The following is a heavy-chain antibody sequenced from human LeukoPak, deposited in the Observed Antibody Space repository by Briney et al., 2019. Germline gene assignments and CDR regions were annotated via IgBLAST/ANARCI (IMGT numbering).Heavy chain of an antibody. CDR2: INPSGGST. CDR1: GYTFTSFG. CDR3: ARALWGSYRYTSDY. J-gene: IGHJ4*02. V-gene: IGHV1-46*01. D-gene: IGHD3-16*02. Sequence: ASVKVSCKASGYTFTSFGISWVRQAPGQGLEWMGIINPSGGSTGYAQKFQDRVTMSRDTSTSTVYMELSSLRSEDTAVHYCARALWGSYRYTSDYWGQGTLVTVSS.